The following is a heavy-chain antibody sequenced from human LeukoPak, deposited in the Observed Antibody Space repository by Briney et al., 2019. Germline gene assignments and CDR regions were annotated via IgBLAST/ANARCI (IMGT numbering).Heavy chain of an antibody. CDR1: GGSISSYY. CDR3: ARGGRRDGYNFRY. D-gene: IGHD5-24*01. Sequence: PSETLSLTCTVSGGSISSYYWSWIRQPPGKGLEWIGYIYYSGSTNYNPSLKSRVTISVDTSKNQFSRKLSSVTAADTAVYYCARGGRRDGYNFRYWGQGTLVTVSS. J-gene: IGHJ4*02. CDR2: IYYSGST. V-gene: IGHV4-59*01.